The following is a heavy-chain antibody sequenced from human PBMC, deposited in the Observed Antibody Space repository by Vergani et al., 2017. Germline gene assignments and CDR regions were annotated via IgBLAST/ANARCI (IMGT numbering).Heavy chain of an antibody. CDR2: TWYDGNNK. V-gene: IGHV3-33*01. Sequence: QVQLVESGGGVVQPGRSLRLSCAASGFTFNQYGMHWVRQAPGKGLEWVAVTWYDGNNKQYADSVKGRFTNSRDNSKSTMYLQMNSLRDEDTGVYYCARDLRLLYNRFDPWGQGTMVTVSS. CDR1: GFTFNQYG. CDR3: ARDLRLLYNRFDP. D-gene: IGHD1-14*01. J-gene: IGHJ5*02.